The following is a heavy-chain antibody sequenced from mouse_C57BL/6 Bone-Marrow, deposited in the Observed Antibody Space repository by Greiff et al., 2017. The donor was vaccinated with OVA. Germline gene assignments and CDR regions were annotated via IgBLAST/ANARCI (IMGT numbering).Heavy chain of an antibody. Sequence: VQLQQPGAELVRPGSSVKLSCKASGYTFTSYWMHWVKQRPIQGLEWIGNIDPSDSETHYNQKFKDKATLTVDKSSSTAYRQLSSLTAEDSAVYYCAIGHYYGSPYYFDYWGQGTTLTVSS. CDR3: AIGHYYGSPYYFDY. J-gene: IGHJ2*01. CDR1: GYTFTSYW. D-gene: IGHD1-1*01. CDR2: IDPSDSET. V-gene: IGHV1-52*01.